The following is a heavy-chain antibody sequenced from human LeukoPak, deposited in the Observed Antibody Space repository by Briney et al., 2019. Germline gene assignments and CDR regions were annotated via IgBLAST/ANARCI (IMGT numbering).Heavy chain of an antibody. CDR1: GYSISSSNW. V-gene: IGHV4-28*01. CDR2: IYYSGST. Sequence: PSETLSLTCAVSGYSISSSNWWGWIRQPPGKGLEWIGYIYYSGSTYYNPSLKSRVTMSVDTSKNQFSLKLSSVTAVDTAVYYCGRTVVPAAIGPDAFDIWGQGTMVTVSS. D-gene: IGHD2-2*01. J-gene: IGHJ3*02. CDR3: GRTVVPAAIGPDAFDI.